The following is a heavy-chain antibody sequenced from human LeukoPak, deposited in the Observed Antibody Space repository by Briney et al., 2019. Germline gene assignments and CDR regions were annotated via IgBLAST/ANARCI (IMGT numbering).Heavy chain of an antibody. CDR3: ARDRAAGAFDY. Sequence: GRSLRPSCAASGFTFSSYGMHWVRQAPGKGLEWVAVIWYDGSNKYYADPVKGRFTISRDNSKNTLYLQMNSLRAEDTAVYYCARDRAAGAFDYWGQGTLVTVSS. D-gene: IGHD6-13*01. CDR1: GFTFSSYG. CDR2: IWYDGSNK. J-gene: IGHJ4*02. V-gene: IGHV3-33*01.